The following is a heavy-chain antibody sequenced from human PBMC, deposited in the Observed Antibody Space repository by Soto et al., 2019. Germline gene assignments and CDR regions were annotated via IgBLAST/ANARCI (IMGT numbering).Heavy chain of an antibody. CDR2: ISCRGTNT. Sequence: GGSLRLSCAASVSISTTPPLSCFRQAPGKWLEWVSTISCRGTNTYYADSVKGRFIISRDNLKNTVNLQMNGMGVEDTAIYYCATSFRYFDNWGQGTRVTVSS. J-gene: IGHJ4*02. CDR3: ATSFRYFDN. V-gene: IGHV3-23*01. CDR1: VSISTTPP.